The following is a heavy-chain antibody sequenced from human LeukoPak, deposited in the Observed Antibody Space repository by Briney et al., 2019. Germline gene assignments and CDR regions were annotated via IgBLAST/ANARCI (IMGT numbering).Heavy chain of an antibody. CDR2: IKADGSGT. D-gene: IGHD2/OR15-2a*01. J-gene: IGHJ6*02. CDR1: GFTIGPYA. Sequence: GGSLRLSCAASGFTIGPYAMYWVRQGPGRGLEWVSVIKADGSGTFYADSVRGRFTTSRDNSKNSLYLQMNSLTSEYTALYYCATWAFYHNLDVWGQGTTVIVSS. V-gene: IGHV3-43*02. CDR3: ATWAFYHNLDV.